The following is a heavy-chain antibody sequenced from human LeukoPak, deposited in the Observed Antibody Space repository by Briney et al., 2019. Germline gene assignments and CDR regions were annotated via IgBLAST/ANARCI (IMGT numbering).Heavy chain of an antibody. CDR3: ARDRACSNGVCSYFDY. D-gene: IGHD2-8*01. Sequence: SETLSLTCTVSGGSISSSSYYWGWIRQPPGKGLEWIGSIYYSGSTYYNPSLKSRVTVSIDTSKNQFSLILRSVTAADTAMYYCARDRACSNGVCSYFDYWGRGTLVTVSS. V-gene: IGHV4-39*07. CDR2: IYYSGST. J-gene: IGHJ4*02. CDR1: GGSISSSSYY.